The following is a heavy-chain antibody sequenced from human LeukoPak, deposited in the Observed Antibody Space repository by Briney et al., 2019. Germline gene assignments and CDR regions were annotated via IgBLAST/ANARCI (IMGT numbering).Heavy chain of an antibody. Sequence: GGSLRLSCAATGFTFKDFGMHWVRQPPGKGLEWVSSINWNGGGTDYADSVKGRFTISRDNAKNSLYLQLSSLRPEDTALYYCAKHMRATNTYSFFGLDVWGQGTTVTVSS. CDR3: AKHMRATNTYSFFGLDV. CDR1: GFTFKDFG. V-gene: IGHV3-9*01. CDR2: INWNGGGT. D-gene: IGHD1-26*01. J-gene: IGHJ6*02.